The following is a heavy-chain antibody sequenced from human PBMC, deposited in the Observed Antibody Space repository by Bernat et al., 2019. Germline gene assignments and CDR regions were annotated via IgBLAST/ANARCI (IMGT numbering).Heavy chain of an antibody. CDR1: GYTFTGYY. J-gene: IGHJ5*02. V-gene: IGHV1-2*04. CDR3: ERAAGAAGPNWFDP. Sequence: QVQLVQSGAEVKKPGASVKVSCKASGYTFTGYYMHWVRQAPGQGLEWMGWINPNSGGTNYAQKFQGWVTMTRDTSISTAYMELSRLRSDDTAVYYCERAAGAAGPNWFDPWGQGTLVTVSS. D-gene: IGHD6-13*01. CDR2: INPNSGGT.